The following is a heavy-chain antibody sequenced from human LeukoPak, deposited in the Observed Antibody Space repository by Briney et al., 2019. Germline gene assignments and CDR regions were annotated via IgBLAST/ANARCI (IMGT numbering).Heavy chain of an antibody. CDR2: ISIGGGRT. V-gene: IGHV3-23*01. CDR1: GFTFSNYA. CDR3: ARKGIGSSRYQNMDV. D-gene: IGHD6-25*01. Sequence: PGGSLRLSCAASGFTFSNYAMSWVRQAPGKGPEWVSTISIGGGRTYYADSVKGRFTVSRDTSKNTLYLQMNSLRAEDTAVYYCARKGIGSSRYQNMDVWGKGTTVTVSS. J-gene: IGHJ6*03.